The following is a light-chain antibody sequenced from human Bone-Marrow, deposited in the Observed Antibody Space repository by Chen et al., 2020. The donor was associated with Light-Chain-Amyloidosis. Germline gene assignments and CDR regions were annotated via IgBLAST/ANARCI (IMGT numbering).Light chain of an antibody. J-gene: IGLJ1*01. CDR3: SSYTITNTLV. CDR1: SSDVGGDNH. Sequence: QSALTQPASVSGSPGQSSPISCTGTSSDVGGDNHVSWYQQHPDKAPKLMIYEVTNRPSWFPDRFSGSTSDNTASLTISGLQTEDDADYFCSSYTITNTLVFGSGTRVTVL. CDR2: EVT. V-gene: IGLV2-14*01.